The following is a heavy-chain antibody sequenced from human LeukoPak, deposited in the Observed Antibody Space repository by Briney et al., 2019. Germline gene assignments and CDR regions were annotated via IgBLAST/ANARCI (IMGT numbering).Heavy chain of an antibody. CDR1: GFIFSSCW. Sequence: GGSLRLSCAASGFIFSSCWMNWVRQAPGKGLEWVANIKQEGSEKYYVDSVKGRFTISRDNAKNSLYLQMDSLRAEDTAVYYCAGGSGWLIDYWGQGTLVTVSS. J-gene: IGHJ4*02. CDR3: AGGSGWLIDY. D-gene: IGHD6-19*01. V-gene: IGHV3-7*01. CDR2: IKQEGSEK.